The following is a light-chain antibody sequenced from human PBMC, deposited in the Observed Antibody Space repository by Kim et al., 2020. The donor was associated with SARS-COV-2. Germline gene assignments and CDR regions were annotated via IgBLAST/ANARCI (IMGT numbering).Light chain of an antibody. V-gene: IGKV4-1*01. CDR1: QSVLYSSDNKNY. Sequence: DLVMTHSPDSLAVSLGERATINCKSSQSVLYSSDNKNYLAWYQQKAGQPPKLLISWASIRESGVPDRFTGGGSGTDFTLTISSLQAEDVATYYCQQYYSTPQTFGRGTKLEI. CDR3: QQYYSTPQT. CDR2: WAS. J-gene: IGKJ2*01.